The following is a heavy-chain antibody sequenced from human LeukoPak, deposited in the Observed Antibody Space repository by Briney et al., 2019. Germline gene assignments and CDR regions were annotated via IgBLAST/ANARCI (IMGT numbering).Heavy chain of an antibody. V-gene: IGHV3-30*04. J-gene: IGHJ4*02. CDR2: ISYDGSNK. D-gene: IGHD3-10*01. CDR1: GFTFSSYA. Sequence: GGSLRLSRAASGFTFSSYAMHWVRQAPGKGLEWVAVISYDGSNKYYADSVKGRFTISRDNSKNTLYLQMNSLRAEDTAVYYCARGSLLWFGELSLLDYWGQGTLVTVSS. CDR3: ARGSLLWFGELSLLDY.